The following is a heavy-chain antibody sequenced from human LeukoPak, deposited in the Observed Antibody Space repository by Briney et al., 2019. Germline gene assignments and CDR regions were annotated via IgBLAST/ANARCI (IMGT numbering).Heavy chain of an antibody. Sequence: GGSLRLSCAASGFTFNNVGMSWVRQAPGKGLEWVSSISGSDETTYYAGSVKGRFTISRDNSKNTLYLHMNSLRAEDAAVYYCANNRYSSRWRGAFDVWGQGTMVTVSS. CDR1: GFTFNNVG. V-gene: IGHV3-23*01. J-gene: IGHJ3*01. D-gene: IGHD6-13*01. CDR3: ANNRYSSRWRGAFDV. CDR2: ISGSDETT.